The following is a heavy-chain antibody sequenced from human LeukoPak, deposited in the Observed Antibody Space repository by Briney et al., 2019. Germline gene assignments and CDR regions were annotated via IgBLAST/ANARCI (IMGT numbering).Heavy chain of an antibody. D-gene: IGHD2-2*01. Sequence: ASVKVSCKASGYTFTGYYMHWVRQAPGQGLEWMGWINSNSGGTNYAQKFQGWVTMTRDTSISTAYMELSRLRSDATAVYYCARDGRPAALWDGMDVWGKGTTVTVSS. CDR3: ARDGRPAALWDGMDV. CDR1: GYTFTGYY. J-gene: IGHJ6*04. CDR2: INSNSGGT. V-gene: IGHV1-2*04.